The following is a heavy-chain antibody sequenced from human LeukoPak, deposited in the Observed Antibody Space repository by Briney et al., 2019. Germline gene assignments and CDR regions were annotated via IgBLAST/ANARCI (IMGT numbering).Heavy chain of an antibody. D-gene: IGHD3-9*01. CDR1: GGSISSSSYY. Sequence: PSETLSLTCTVSGGSISSSSYYWGWIRQTPGKGLEWIGTVFHTGITHYNPSLKSRISISVDTSKNQFSLNLNSVTAADTALYYCARHGILTDHSVRFWGQGILVTVSA. CDR2: VFHTGIT. CDR3: ARHGILTDHSVRF. V-gene: IGHV4-39*01. J-gene: IGHJ4*02.